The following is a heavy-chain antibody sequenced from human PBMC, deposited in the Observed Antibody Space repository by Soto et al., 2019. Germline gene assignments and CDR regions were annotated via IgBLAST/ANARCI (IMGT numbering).Heavy chain of an antibody. D-gene: IGHD3-9*01. CDR2: ISAYNGNT. CDR3: ARDSHILTGYYDFDY. CDR1: GYTFTGYY. J-gene: IGHJ4*02. Sequence: ASVKVSCKASGYTFTGYYMHWVRQAPGQGLEWMGWISAYNGNTNYAQKLQGRVTMTTDTSTSTAYMELRSLRSDDTAVYYCARDSHILTGYYDFDYWGQGTLVTVSS. V-gene: IGHV1-18*04.